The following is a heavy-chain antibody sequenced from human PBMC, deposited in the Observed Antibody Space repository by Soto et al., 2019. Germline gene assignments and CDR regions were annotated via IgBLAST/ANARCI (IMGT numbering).Heavy chain of an antibody. CDR3: ARQRTSVVTKDYFDV. D-gene: IGHD2-21*02. CDR1: GDSISSRSYY. J-gene: IGHJ4*02. CDR2: IYYSGST. Sequence: SETLSLTCTVTGDSISSRSYYWGWIRQPPGKGLEWIGSIYYSGSTYHNPSLRSRVSMSIDTSKDQFSLKLKSVTAADKALYFCARQRTSVVTKDYFDVWGQGSLVTVS. V-gene: IGHV4-39*01.